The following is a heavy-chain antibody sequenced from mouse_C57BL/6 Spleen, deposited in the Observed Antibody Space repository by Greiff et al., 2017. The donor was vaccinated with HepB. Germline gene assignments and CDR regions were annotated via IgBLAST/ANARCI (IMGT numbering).Heavy chain of an antibody. D-gene: IGHD2-2*01. V-gene: IGHV3-6*01. Sequence: DVKLQESGPGLVKPSQSLSLTCSVTGYSITSGYYWNWIRQFPGNKLEWMGYISYDGSNNYNPSLKNRISITRDTSKNQFFLKLNSVTTEDTATYYCARRYGYEYFDYWGQGTTLTVSS. J-gene: IGHJ2*01. CDR3: ARRYGYEYFDY. CDR1: GYSITSGYY. CDR2: ISYDGSN.